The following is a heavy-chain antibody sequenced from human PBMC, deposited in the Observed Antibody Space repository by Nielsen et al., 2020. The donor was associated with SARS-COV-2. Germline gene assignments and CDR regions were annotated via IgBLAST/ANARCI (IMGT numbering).Heavy chain of an antibody. J-gene: IGHJ4*02. CDR2: ISGSGDRT. Sequence: GGSLRLSCTASGFTFSNSAMSWVRQTSGKGLEWVSSISGSGDRTDYADSVKGRVIISRVNSKNTLHLQMNSLRAEDTALYFCAKDFHGSVADFFGNWGQGTLVTVSS. CDR3: AKDFHGSVADFFGN. V-gene: IGHV3-23*01. CDR1: GFTFSNSA. D-gene: IGHD2-2*03.